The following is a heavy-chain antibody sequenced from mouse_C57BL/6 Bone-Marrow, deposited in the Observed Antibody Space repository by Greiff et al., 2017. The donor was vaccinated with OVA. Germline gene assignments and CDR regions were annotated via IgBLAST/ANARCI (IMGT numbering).Heavy chain of an antibody. J-gene: IGHJ4*01. D-gene: IGHD1-1*02. CDR1: GFTFTDYY. Sequence: DVKLVESGGGLVQPGGSLSLSCAASGFTFTDYYMSWVRQPPGKALEWLGFIRNKANGYTTEYSASVKGLFTISRDNSQSILYLQMNALRAEDSATYYCAKCIWHYAMDYWGQGTSVTVSS. CDR2: IRNKANGYTT. V-gene: IGHV7-3*01. CDR3: AKCIWHYAMDY.